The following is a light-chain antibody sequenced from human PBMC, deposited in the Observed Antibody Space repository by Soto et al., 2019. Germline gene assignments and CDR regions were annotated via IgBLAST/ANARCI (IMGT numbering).Light chain of an antibody. Sequence: DIQMTQSPSTLSASVGDRVTITCRASQSISSWLAWYQQKPGKAPKLLIYDASSLESGVPSRFSGSGSGTDFTLTISSLQPEDFGTYYCQQSFSTSVTFGQGTKVDIK. CDR1: QSISSW. V-gene: IGKV1-5*01. CDR2: DAS. CDR3: QQSFSTSVT. J-gene: IGKJ2*01.